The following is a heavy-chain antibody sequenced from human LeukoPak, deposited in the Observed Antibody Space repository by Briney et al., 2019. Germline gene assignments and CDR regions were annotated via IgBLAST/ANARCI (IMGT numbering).Heavy chain of an antibody. D-gene: IGHD1-26*01. V-gene: IGHV2-5*01. J-gene: IGHJ4*02. CDR1: GFSLSTSGVG. CDR2: IYWNDDK. CDR3: AHSLPGGERYSGTTYYFDY. Sequence: SGPTLVNPTQTLTLTCTFSGFSLSTSGVGVGWIRQPPGKALEWLALIYWNDDKRYSPSLKSRLPITKDNSKNQLVLTMTNMDPVDTATYYCAHSLPGGERYSGTTYYFDYWGQGTLVTVSS.